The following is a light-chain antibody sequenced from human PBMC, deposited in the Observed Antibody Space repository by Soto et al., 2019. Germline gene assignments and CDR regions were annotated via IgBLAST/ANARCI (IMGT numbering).Light chain of an antibody. V-gene: IGKV1-33*01. CDR1: QVISNY. CDR3: QQYENLPYT. J-gene: IGKJ2*01. Sequence: DIQMTQSASSLSASVGDRVTITCQASQVISNYLNWYQQKPGKAPKLLIYDISTLEIGVPSRFSGSGSGTDFTFTITGLQPEHIATYYCQQYENLPYTFGQGTKLEI. CDR2: DIS.